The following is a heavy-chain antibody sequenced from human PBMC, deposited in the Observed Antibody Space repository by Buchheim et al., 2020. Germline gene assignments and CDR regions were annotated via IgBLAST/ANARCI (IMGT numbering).Heavy chain of an antibody. CDR1: GFTFRTSG. Sequence: QVQLVESGGGVVQPGRSLRLSCAASGFTFRTSGMHWVRQTPGKGLEWVAVISYDGSVKNYAESVEGRFTISRDNSKNTLYLQMDSLRFEDTAIYYCAKGTSGYFDYWGQGTL. V-gene: IGHV3-30*18. CDR3: AKGTSGYFDY. D-gene: IGHD3-22*01. J-gene: IGHJ4*02. CDR2: ISYDGSVK.